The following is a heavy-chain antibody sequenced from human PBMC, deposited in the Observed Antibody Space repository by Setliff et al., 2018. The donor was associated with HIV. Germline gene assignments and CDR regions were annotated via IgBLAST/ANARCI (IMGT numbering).Heavy chain of an antibody. CDR3: ARFSTSSGGTFDY. V-gene: IGHV4-38-2*02. D-gene: IGHD6-6*01. CDR1: GYSISSGYY. CDR2: IYHSGST. J-gene: IGHJ4*02. Sequence: SETLSLTCTVSGYSISSGYYWGWIRQPTGKGLEWIGNIYHSGSTYYNPSLKSRVTISVDTSKNQFSLKLTSVTAADTAVYYCARFSTSSGGTFDYWGQGTLVTVSS.